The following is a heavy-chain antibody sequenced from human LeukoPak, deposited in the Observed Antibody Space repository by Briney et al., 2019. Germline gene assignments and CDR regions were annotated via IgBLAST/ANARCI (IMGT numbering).Heavy chain of an antibody. J-gene: IGHJ4*02. CDR1: GFTLSSYA. V-gene: IGHV3-30-3*01. CDR3: ARDYCSGGSCYQDY. CDR2: ISYDGSNK. D-gene: IGHD2-15*01. Sequence: GRSLRLSCAASGFTLSSYAMHWVRQAPGKGLEWVAVISYDGSNKYYADSVKGRFTISRDNSKNTLYLQMNSLRAEDTAVYYCARDYCSGGSCYQDYWGQGTPVTVSS.